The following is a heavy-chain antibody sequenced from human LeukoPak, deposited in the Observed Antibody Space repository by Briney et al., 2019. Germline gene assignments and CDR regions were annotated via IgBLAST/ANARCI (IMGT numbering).Heavy chain of an antibody. D-gene: IGHD6-6*01. V-gene: IGHV1-46*01. Sequence: AASVKVSCTASGYTFTSYYMHWVRQAPGQGLEWMGIINPSGGSTSYAQKFQGRVTMTRDTPTSTVYMELSSLRSGDTAVYYCLIAKSGSSSSGTPYYFDYWGQGTLVTVSS. CDR1: GYTFTSYY. J-gene: IGHJ4*02. CDR3: LIAKSGSSSSGTPYYFDY. CDR2: INPSGGST.